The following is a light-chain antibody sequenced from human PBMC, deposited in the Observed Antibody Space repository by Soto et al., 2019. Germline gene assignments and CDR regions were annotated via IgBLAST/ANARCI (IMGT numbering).Light chain of an antibody. CDR2: GAT. CDR1: QDIRTE. Sequence: ALQMTQSPSSLSASVGDRVTITCRASQDIRTELGWYQQKPGKAPKLLIYGATTLQSGVPSRFSGSGSGTDVTLTISGLQPEEFATYDCLQDYNYPRTFGQGTKVEVK. J-gene: IGKJ1*01. V-gene: IGKV1-6*01. CDR3: LQDYNYPRT.